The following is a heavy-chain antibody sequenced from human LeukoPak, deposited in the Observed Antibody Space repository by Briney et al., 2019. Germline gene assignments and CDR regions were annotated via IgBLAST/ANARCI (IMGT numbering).Heavy chain of an antibody. V-gene: IGHV1-18*01. CDR2: ISAYNGNT. J-gene: IGHJ6*02. D-gene: IGHD2-2*01. Sequence: ASVKVSCKASGYTFTSYGISWVRQAPGQGLEWMGWISAYNGNTNYAQKLQGRVTMTTDTSTSTAYMELGSLRSDDTAVYYCARDAGHQLSRRNYYAMDVWGQGTTVTVSS. CDR3: ARDAGHQLSRRNYYAMDV. CDR1: GYTFTSYG.